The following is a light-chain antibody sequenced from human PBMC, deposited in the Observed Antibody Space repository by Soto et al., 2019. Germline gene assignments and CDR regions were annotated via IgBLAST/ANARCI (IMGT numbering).Light chain of an antibody. CDR2: DAS. V-gene: IGKV3-11*01. J-gene: IGKJ5*01. CDR1: QGVSNR. Sequence: EIVLTQSPATLSLSPGERATLSCRASQGVSNRLAWYQQKPGQAPRLLIFDASDRAAGIPARFSGSGSGTDFTLTISSLEPEDFAFYYCQQRTNWQTTFGQGTRLEIK. CDR3: QQRTNWQTT.